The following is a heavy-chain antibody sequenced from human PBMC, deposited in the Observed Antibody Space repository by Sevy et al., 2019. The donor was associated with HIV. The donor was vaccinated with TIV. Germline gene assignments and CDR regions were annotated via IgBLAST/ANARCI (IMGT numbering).Heavy chain of an antibody. D-gene: IGHD4-4*01. J-gene: IGHJ4*02. Sequence: GGSLRLSCAASGFTFSSYAMSWVRQAPGKGLEWVSAISGSGGSTYYADSVKGRFTISRDNSKNTLYLQMNSLRAEDTAVYYCAKGPAPTPDYSKVDYWGQGTLVTVSS. V-gene: IGHV3-23*01. CDR2: ISGSGGST. CDR3: AKGPAPTPDYSKVDY. CDR1: GFTFSSYA.